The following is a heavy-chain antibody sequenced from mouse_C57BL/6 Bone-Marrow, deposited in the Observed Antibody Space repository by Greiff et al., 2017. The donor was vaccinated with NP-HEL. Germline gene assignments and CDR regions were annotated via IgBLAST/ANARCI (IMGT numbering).Heavy chain of an antibody. V-gene: IGHV1-42*01. J-gene: IGHJ3*01. Sequence: VQLKQSGPELVKPGASVKISCKASGYSFTGYYMNWVKQSPEKSLEWIGEINPSTGGTTYNQKFKAKATLTVDKSSSTAYMQLKSLTSEDSAVYYCAREGHYTWFAYWGQGTLVTVSA. CDR1: GYSFTGYY. CDR3: AREGHYTWFAY. D-gene: IGHD2-12*01. CDR2: INPSTGGT.